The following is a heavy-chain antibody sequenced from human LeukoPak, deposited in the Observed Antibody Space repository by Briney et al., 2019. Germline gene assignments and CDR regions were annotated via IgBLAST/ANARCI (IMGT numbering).Heavy chain of an antibody. CDR2: IRSKAYGGTT. Sequence: GGSLRLSCTASGFTFGDYAMSWVRQAPGKGPEWLSFIRSKAYGGTTEYAASVKGRFTISRDDSKSIAYLQMNSLKTEDTAVYYCTRNVPDWNYAMDVWGQGTTVTVCS. J-gene: IGHJ6*02. V-gene: IGHV3-49*04. D-gene: IGHD3/OR15-3a*01. CDR1: GFTFGDYA. CDR3: TRNVPDWNYAMDV.